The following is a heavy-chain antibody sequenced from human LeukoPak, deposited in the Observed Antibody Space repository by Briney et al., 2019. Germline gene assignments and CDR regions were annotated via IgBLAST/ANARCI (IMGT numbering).Heavy chain of an antibody. CDR1: GFTFGNYA. J-gene: IGHJ4*02. D-gene: IGHD3-9*01. CDR2: IRSKGYGGTT. Sequence: GGSLRLSCTASGFTFGNYAMSWVRQAPGKGLEWVGFIRSKGYGGTTEYAASVKGRFTISRDHSKSIAYLQMNSLKTEDTAVYYCTREGPGLRYFDWLLIFDYWGQGTLVTVSS. V-gene: IGHV3-49*04. CDR3: TREGPGLRYFDWLLIFDY.